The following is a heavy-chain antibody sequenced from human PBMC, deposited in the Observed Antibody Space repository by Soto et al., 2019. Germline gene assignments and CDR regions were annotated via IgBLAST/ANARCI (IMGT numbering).Heavy chain of an antibody. J-gene: IGHJ6*02. CDR2: ISGSGGST. D-gene: IGHD6-6*01. Sequence: PAGSLRHAVSDSEFPYIRDSMSWIRKAPGKGLEWVSAISGSGGSTYYADSVKGRFTISRDNSKNTLYLQMNSLRAEDAAVYYWENYSRPSPYFDGLDVRGQGTTVTVS. V-gene: IGHV3-23*01. CDR3: ENYSRPSPYFDGLDV. CDR1: EFPYIRDS.